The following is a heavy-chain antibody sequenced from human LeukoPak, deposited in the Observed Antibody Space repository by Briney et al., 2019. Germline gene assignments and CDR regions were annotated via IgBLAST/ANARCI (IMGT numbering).Heavy chain of an antibody. J-gene: IGHJ4*02. D-gene: IGHD3-22*01. Sequence: GGSLRLSCAASGFTFDDYGMSWVRQAPGKGLEWVSGINWNGGSTGYADSVKGRFTISRDNAKNSLYLQMNSLRAEDTAVYYCAKSQYYYDSSGYYSFYFDYWGQGTLVTVSS. CDR1: GFTFDDYG. V-gene: IGHV3-20*04. CDR2: INWNGGST. CDR3: AKSQYYYDSSGYYSFYFDY.